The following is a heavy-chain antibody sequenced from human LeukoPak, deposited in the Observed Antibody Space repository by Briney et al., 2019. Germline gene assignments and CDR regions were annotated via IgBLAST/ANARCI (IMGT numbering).Heavy chain of an antibody. V-gene: IGHV1-69*04. J-gene: IGHJ4*02. CDR3: ASEPMVRGVSYDS. CDR1: GGTFSRYV. D-gene: IGHD3-10*01. Sequence: ASVKVSCKASGGTFSRYVISWVRQAPGQGLEWMGRIIPILGIANYAQKFQGRVTITADKSTSTAYMELSSLRSEDTAVYYCASEPMVRGVSYDSWGQGTLVTVSS. CDR2: IIPILGIA.